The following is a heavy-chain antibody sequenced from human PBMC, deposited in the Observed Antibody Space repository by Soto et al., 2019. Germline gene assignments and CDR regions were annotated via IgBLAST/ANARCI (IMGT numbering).Heavy chain of an antibody. V-gene: IGHV1-2*02. D-gene: IGHD2-2*01. J-gene: IGHJ6*02. CDR1: GYTFTGYY. CDR3: ARERYQVISDGMDV. Sequence: ATVKVSCKASGYTFTGYYIHWVREAPGQGLEWMGWINPQTGGTSYAQKFQGRVTLSRDTSINTAYLELSRLRFDDAAVYFCARERYQVISDGMDVWGQGTTVTVSS. CDR2: INPQTGGT.